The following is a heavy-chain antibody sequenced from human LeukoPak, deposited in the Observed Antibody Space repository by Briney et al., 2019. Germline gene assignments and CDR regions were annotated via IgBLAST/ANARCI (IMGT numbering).Heavy chain of an antibody. CDR2: ISYSGST. V-gene: IGHV4-39*01. CDR3: ARLVGAATDPFDY. J-gene: IGHJ4*02. Sequence: SETLSLTCTVSGGSIRSSIYYWGWIRQPPGKGLEWIGSISYSGSTYYNPSLKSRVTISVDTSKNQFALKLSSVTAADTAVYYCARLVGAATDPFDYWGQGTLVTVSS. D-gene: IGHD1-26*01. CDR1: GGSIRSSIYY.